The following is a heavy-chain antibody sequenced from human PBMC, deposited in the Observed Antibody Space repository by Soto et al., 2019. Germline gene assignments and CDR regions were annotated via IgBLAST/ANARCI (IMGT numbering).Heavy chain of an antibody. CDR1: GFTFSSYW. D-gene: IGHD2-2*01. CDR2: IKQDGSEK. J-gene: IGHJ5*02. CDR3: ARDGLRYCSSTSCLNWFDP. V-gene: IGHV3-7*03. Sequence: VGSLRLSYAASGFTFSSYWMSWVRQAPGKGLEWVANIKQDGSEKYYVDSVKGRFTISRDNAKNSLYLQMNSLRAEDTAVYYCARDGLRYCSSTSCLNWFDPWGQGTLVTVSS.